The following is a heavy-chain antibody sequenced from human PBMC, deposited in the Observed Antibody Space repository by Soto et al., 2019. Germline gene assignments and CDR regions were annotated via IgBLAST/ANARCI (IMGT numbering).Heavy chain of an antibody. V-gene: IGHV3-20*04. CDR2: INWSGGST. J-gene: IGHJ4*02. Sequence: PGGSLRLSCVISGFNFDDFGMSWVRQAPGKGLEWVSGINWSGGSTDYADSVKGRFTISRDNAKNSLYLQMNSLRAEDTALYYCARGYGSGSYYKYWGQGTLVTVSS. D-gene: IGHD3-10*01. CDR3: ARGYGSGSYYKY. CDR1: GFNFDDFG.